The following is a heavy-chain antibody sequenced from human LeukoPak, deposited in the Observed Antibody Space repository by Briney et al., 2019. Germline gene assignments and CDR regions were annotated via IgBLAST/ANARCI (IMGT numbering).Heavy chain of an antibody. CDR3: ARVVAATHDYYFDY. CDR1: GYTFTSYA. V-gene: IGHV7-4-1*02. CDR2: INTNTGNP. D-gene: IGHD2-15*01. J-gene: IGHJ4*02. Sequence: ASVKVSCKASGYTFTSYAMNWVRQAPGQGLEWMGWINTNTGNPTYAQGFTGRFVFSLDTSVSTAYLQISSLKAEDTAVYYCARVVAATHDYYFDYWGQGTLVTVSS.